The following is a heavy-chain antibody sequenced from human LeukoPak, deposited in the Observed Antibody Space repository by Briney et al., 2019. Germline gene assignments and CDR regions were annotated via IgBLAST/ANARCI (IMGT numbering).Heavy chain of an antibody. J-gene: IGHJ4*02. D-gene: IGHD3-10*01. CDR2: IKHSVST. CDR1: GGSFSGYY. V-gene: IGHV4-34*01. Sequence: KPSETLSLTCAVYGGSFSGYYWSWIRQPPGKGLEWIGEIKHSVSTNYNTSLKSRVTIPVNKSKNQFSLKLRSVTAADTAVYYCARGRTIYSAGSYGQGFGYWGQGTLVTVP. CDR3: ARGRTIYSAGSYGQGFGY.